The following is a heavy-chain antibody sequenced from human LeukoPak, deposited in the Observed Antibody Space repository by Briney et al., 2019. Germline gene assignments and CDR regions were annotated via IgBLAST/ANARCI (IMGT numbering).Heavy chain of an antibody. Sequence: ASVKVSCKASGGTFSSYAISWVRQAPGQGLEWMGRIIPIFGTANYAQKFQGRATITTDESTSTAYMELSSLRSEDTAVYYCARNDYGNNWFDPWGQGTLVTVSS. V-gene: IGHV1-69*05. D-gene: IGHD4-17*01. CDR2: IIPIFGTA. J-gene: IGHJ5*02. CDR1: GGTFSSYA. CDR3: ARNDYGNNWFDP.